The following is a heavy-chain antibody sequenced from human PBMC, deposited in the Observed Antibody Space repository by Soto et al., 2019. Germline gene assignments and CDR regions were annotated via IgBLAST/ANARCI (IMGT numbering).Heavy chain of an antibody. CDR3: ARRIAAAGTSALDS. J-gene: IGHJ4*02. V-gene: IGHV4-59*01. CDR2: IYFSGST. Sequence: TSETLSLTCIVSGGSISSYYWNWIRQPPGKGLEWIGYIYFSGSTNYNPSLKSRVTMSVDTSQNQFSLKLSSVTAADTAVYYCARRIAAAGTSALDSWGQGTLVTVSS. D-gene: IGHD6-13*01. CDR1: GGSISSYY.